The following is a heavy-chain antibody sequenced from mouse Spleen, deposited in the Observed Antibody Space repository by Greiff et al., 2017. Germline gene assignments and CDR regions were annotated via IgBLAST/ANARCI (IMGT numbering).Heavy chain of an antibody. CDR3: ARAGTALYYYAMDY. CDR1: GYTFTSYW. D-gene: IGHD3-1*01. V-gene: IGHV1-52*01. CDR2: IDPSDSET. Sequence: QVQLQQSGAELVRPGSSVKLSCKASGYTFTSYWMHWVKQRPIQGLEWIGNIDPSDSETHYNQKFKDKATLTVDKSSSTAYMQLSSLTSEDSAVYYCARAGTALYYYAMDYWGQGTSVTVSS. J-gene: IGHJ4*01.